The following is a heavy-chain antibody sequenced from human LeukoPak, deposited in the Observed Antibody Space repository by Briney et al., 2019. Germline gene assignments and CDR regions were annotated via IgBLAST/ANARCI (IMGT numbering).Heavy chain of an antibody. D-gene: IGHD2-2*01. J-gene: IGHJ6*02. CDR1: GGSISSYY. CDR2: TYYSGST. V-gene: IGHV4-59*08. Sequence: SETLSLTCTVSGGSISSYYWSWIRQPPGKGLEWIGYTYYSGSTNYNPSLKSRVTISVDTSKNQFSLKLSSVTAADAAVYYCAKHGRVVPAANHYYYYGMDVWGQGTTVTVSS. CDR3: AKHGRVVPAANHYYYYGMDV.